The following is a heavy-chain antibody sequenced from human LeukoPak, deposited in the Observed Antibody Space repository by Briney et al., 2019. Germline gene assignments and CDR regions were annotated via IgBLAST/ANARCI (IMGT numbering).Heavy chain of an antibody. Sequence: ASVKVSCKVSGYTLTELSMHWVRQAPGKGLEWMGGFDPEDGETIYAQKFQGRVTMTEDTSTDTAYMELSSLRSEDTAVYYCAIFVGYYYDSSGYFDYWGQGILVTVSS. CDR2: FDPEDGET. CDR3: AIFVGYYYDSSGYFDY. D-gene: IGHD3-22*01. J-gene: IGHJ4*02. V-gene: IGHV1-24*01. CDR1: GYTLTELS.